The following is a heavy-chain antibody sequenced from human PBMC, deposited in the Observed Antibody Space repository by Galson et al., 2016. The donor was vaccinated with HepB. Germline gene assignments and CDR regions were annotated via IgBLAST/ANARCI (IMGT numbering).Heavy chain of an antibody. CDR3: ARDDYFGSGSYHYSGMDV. CDR1: GFTFNTYG. J-gene: IGHJ6*02. CDR2: IYYDATNK. Sequence: LRLSCAASGFTFNTYGMHWVRQAPGKGLEWVALIYYDATNKHYADSVKGRFTISRDNSKDTLYLQMNSLRAGDTAVYYCARDDYFGSGSYHYSGMDVWGQGTTVTVSS. V-gene: IGHV3-33*01. D-gene: IGHD3-10*01.